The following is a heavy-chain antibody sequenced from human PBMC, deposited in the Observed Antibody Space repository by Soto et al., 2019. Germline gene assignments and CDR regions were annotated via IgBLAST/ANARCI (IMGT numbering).Heavy chain of an antibody. CDR2: ISGSSSDT. J-gene: IGHJ6*02. CDR1: GFNFRSYA. D-gene: IGHD6-25*01. V-gene: IGHV3-11*06. CDR3: VKEARLADV. Sequence: GGSQRLSCTASGFNFRSYARSWIRQVPGKGLEWLSYISGSSSDTNYADSVRGRFTISRDNAKNSLYLQMNSLRVEDTGVYYCVKEARLADVWGQGTTVTVSS.